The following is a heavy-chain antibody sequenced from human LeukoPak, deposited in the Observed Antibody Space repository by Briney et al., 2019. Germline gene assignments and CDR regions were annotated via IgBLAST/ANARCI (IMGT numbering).Heavy chain of an antibody. V-gene: IGHV3-48*03. CDR2: ISSSGSTI. CDR3: AKDIARSDCSAGSCYPLDS. CDR1: GFTFSSYE. D-gene: IGHD2-15*01. Sequence: GGSLRLSCAASGFTFSSYEMNWVRQAPGKGLEWVSYISSSGSTIYYADSVKGRFTISRDNAKNSLYLQMNSLRAEDTAVYYCAKDIARSDCSAGSCYPLDSWGQGTLVTVSS. J-gene: IGHJ4*02.